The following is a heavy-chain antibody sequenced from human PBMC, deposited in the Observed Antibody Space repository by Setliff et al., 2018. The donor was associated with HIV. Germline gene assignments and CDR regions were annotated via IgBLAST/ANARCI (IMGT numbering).Heavy chain of an antibody. Sequence: PGASLKISCETSGYSFTTHWIGWVRQMPGKGMEWMGVIYPGDSHTTYSPSFQGQVTISADKSISTACLHWSTLKASDTATYYSARVGYYDSSFDYWGQGTLVTVSS. CDR1: GYSFTTHW. V-gene: IGHV5-51*01. CDR3: ARVGYYDSSFDY. J-gene: IGHJ4*02. CDR2: IYPGDSHT. D-gene: IGHD3-22*01.